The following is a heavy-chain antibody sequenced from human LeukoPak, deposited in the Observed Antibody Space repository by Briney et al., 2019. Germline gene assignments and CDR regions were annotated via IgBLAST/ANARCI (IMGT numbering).Heavy chain of an antibody. D-gene: IGHD2-2*02. J-gene: IGHJ4*02. CDR2: IKQDGSEK. V-gene: IGHV3-7*01. Sequence: GGSLRLSCAASGFTFSSYWMSWVRQAPGKGLEWVGNIKQDGSEKYYVDPVKGRFTISRDNAKNSLYLQMNSLRAEDTAVYYCARDPPCTSTRCYSLVFDYWGQGTLVTVSS. CDR3: ARDPPCTSTRCYSLVFDY. CDR1: GFTFSSYW.